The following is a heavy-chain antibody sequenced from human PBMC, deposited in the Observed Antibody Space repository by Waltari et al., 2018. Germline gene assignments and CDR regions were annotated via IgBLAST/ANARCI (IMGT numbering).Heavy chain of an antibody. J-gene: IGHJ4*02. CDR2: IYYNGNT. D-gene: IGHD3-9*01. CDR3: ASLLTGD. Sequence: QLQVQESGPGLVKPSEPLSLTCTVSGGPITPTNYYWGWIRQPPGKGLEWIGSIYYNGNTYYNPSLKSRVTISADTSKNQFSLNLNSVTAADTAVYYCASLLTGDWGQGVLVTVSS. CDR1: GGPITPTNYY. V-gene: IGHV4-39*01.